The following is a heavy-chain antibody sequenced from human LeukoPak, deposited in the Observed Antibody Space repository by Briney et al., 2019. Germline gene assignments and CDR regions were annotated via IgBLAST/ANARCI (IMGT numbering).Heavy chain of an antibody. CDR1: GGSISSSSYY. J-gene: IGHJ4*02. CDR2: IYYSGST. CDR3: ARLPGPGSFDY. Sequence: SETLSLTCTVSGGSISSSSYYWGWIRQPPGKGLEWIGSIYYSGSTNYNPSLKSRVTISIDTSKNQFSLKLSSVTAADTAVYYCARLPGPGSFDYWGQGTLVTVSS. D-gene: IGHD3-10*01. V-gene: IGHV4-39*07.